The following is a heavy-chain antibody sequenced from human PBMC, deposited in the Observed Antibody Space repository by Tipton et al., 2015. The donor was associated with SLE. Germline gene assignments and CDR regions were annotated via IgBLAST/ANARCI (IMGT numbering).Heavy chain of an antibody. V-gene: IGHV3-30*07. J-gene: IGHJ4*02. Sequence: KGRFTVSRDNSKNTLYLQMDSLRVEDTAVYYCASVRVYRSSWYPLSNWGQGTLVTVSS. D-gene: IGHD6-13*01. CDR3: ASVRVYRSSWYPLSN.